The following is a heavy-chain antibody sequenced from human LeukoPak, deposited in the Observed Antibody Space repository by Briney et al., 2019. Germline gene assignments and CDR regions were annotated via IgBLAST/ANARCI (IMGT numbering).Heavy chain of an antibody. D-gene: IGHD1-26*01. CDR1: GFTFSSYA. CDR2: ISHDGSVK. CDR3: ASTGRAVGAHGLVY. V-gene: IGHV3-30-3*01. J-gene: IGHJ4*02. Sequence: GGSLRLSCAASGFTFSSYAMHWVRQTPGKAGKGLEWVALISHDGSVKFYADSVKGRFTISRDNSKNTLYLLMSSLRVEDTAVYYCASTGRAVGAHGLVYWGQGTLVTVSS.